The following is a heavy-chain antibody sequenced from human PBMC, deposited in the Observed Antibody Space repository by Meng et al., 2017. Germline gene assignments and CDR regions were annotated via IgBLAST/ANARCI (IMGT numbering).Heavy chain of an antibody. D-gene: IGHD2-15*01. Sequence: GESPKISCAASGFTFSSYGMHWVRQAPGKGLEWVAVIWYDGSNKYYADSVKGRFTISRDNSKNTLYLQMNSLRAEDTAVYYCAREEPGFCSGGSCYPRDEPGWVYWGQGTLVTVSS. CDR1: GFTFSSYG. CDR2: IWYDGSNK. J-gene: IGHJ4*02. CDR3: AREEPGFCSGGSCYPRDEPGWVY. V-gene: IGHV3-33*01.